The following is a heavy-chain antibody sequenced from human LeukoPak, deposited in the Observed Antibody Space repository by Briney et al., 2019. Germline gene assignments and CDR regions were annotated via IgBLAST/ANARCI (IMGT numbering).Heavy chain of an antibody. J-gene: IGHJ4*02. CDR1: GGTFSSYA. CDR3: ARELHPYYYDSSGYSSR. CDR2: IIPIFGTA. D-gene: IGHD3-22*01. V-gene: IGHV1-69*05. Sequence: GASVKVSCKASGGTFSSYAISWVRQAPGQGLEWMGGIIPIFGTANYAQKFQGRVTITTDESTSTAYMELSSLRSEDTAVYYCARELHPYYYDSSGYSSRWGQGTLVTVSS.